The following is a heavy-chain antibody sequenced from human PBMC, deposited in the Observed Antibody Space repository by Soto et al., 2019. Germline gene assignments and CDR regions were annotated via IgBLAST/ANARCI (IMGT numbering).Heavy chain of an antibody. CDR1: GFTFSDYY. Sequence: PGGSLRLSCAASGFTFSDYYMNWVRQAPGKWLEWVSSISGSGGSTYYRDSVKGRFTISRDNSENTLYLQINSQRAEDTAVYYCAKGVETGVVGPGCGMDVWGQGXTVTVYS. CDR2: ISGSGGST. CDR3: AKGVETGVVGPGCGMDV. D-gene: IGHD2-15*01. V-gene: IGHV3-23*01. J-gene: IGHJ6*02.